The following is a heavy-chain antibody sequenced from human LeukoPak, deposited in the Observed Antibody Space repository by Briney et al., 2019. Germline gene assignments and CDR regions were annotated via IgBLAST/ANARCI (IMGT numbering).Heavy chain of an antibody. CDR2: ISAYNGNT. CDR3: ARPNTAVEVDKDLDC. V-gene: IGHV1-18*01. D-gene: IGHD5-12*01. J-gene: IGHJ4*02. Sequence: ASVKVSCKASGYTFTSYGISWVRQAPGQGLEWMGWISAYNGNTNYAQKLQGRVTMTTDTSTSTAYMELSSLRSEDTAVYYCARPNTAVEVDKDLDCWGQGTLDTVSS. CDR1: GYTFTSYG.